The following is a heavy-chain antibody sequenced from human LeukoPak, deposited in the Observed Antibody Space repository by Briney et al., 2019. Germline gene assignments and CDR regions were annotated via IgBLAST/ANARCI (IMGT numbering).Heavy chain of an antibody. D-gene: IGHD3-10*01. CDR1: GGSISSGSYF. J-gene: IGHJ4*02. Sequence: SQTLSLTCTVSGGSISSGSYFWIWIRQPAGRGLEWIGCIYSSGNTNYNPSLKSRVTISVDTSKNQFSLKLTSVTAADTAVYYCARASLDSENYGRYFDHWGQGTLVTVSS. CDR3: ARASLDSENYGRYFDH. CDR2: IYSSGNT. V-gene: IGHV4-61*02.